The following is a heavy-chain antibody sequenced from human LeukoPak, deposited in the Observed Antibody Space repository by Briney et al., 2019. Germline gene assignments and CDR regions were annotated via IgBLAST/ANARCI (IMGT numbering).Heavy chain of an antibody. V-gene: IGHV3-21*01. CDR1: GFTFSSYS. J-gene: IGHJ4*02. Sequence: GGSLRLSCAASGFTFSSYSMNWVRQAPGKGLEWVSSISSSSSYIYYADSVKGRFTISRDNAKNSLYLQMDSLRAEDTAVYYCASASSSTSPDYWGQGTLVTVSS. D-gene: IGHD2-2*01. CDR3: ASASSSTSPDY. CDR2: ISSSSSYI.